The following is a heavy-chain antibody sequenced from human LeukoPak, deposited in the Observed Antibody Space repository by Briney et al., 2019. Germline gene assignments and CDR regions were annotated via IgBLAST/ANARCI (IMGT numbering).Heavy chain of an antibody. J-gene: IGHJ4*02. CDR3: ARDRLNRAYCGNDCYSAAFDY. V-gene: IGHV3-30*03. CDR1: GFIFNNYD. D-gene: IGHD2-21*02. CDR2: ISRDGKRQ. Sequence: QPGRSLRLSCATSGFIFNNYDPHWVRQAPGKGLEWLATISRDGKRQFYTDSVKGRFTISRDDSRNMLYLQMNSLRPEDTAVYYCARDRLNRAYCGNDCYSAAFDYWGQGTLVTVSS.